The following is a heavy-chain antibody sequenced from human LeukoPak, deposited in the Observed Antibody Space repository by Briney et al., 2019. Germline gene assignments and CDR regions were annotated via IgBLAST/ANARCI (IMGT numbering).Heavy chain of an antibody. J-gene: IGHJ3*02. CDR3: ARSAENAFDI. D-gene: IGHD6-25*01. Sequence: ASVKVSCKTSGYTFTGYFMHWVRQAPGQGGEWMGWINPNSGATNSAQKFQGRVTMTRDTSISTAYMELSRLRSDDTAVYSCARSAENAFDIWGQGTMVTVSS. CDR2: INPNSGAT. CDR1: GYTFTGYF. V-gene: IGHV1-2*02.